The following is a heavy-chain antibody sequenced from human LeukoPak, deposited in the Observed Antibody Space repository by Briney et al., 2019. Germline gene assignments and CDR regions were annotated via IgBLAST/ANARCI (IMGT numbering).Heavy chain of an antibody. J-gene: IGHJ4*02. CDR1: GFTFSSYG. CDR3: ANHSSSWPFDY. D-gene: IGHD6-13*01. CDR2: IGTAGDT. V-gene: IGHV3-13*03. Sequence: GGSLRLSCAACGFTFSSYGMHWVRQATGKGLEWVSAIGTAGDTYYPGSVKGQFTISRENAKNSLYLQMNSLRAGDTAVYYCANHSSSWPFDYWGQGTLVTVSS.